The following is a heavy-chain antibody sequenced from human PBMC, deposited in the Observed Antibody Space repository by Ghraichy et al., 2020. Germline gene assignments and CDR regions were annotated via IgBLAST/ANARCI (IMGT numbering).Heavy chain of an antibody. Sequence: GGSLRLSCAASGFTFSSYGMHWVRQAPGKGLEWVAVISYDGSNKYYADSVKGRFTISRDNSKNTLYLQMNSLRAEDTAVYYCAKVGRRYYGSGSYYKPPDDYYYYYMDVWGKGTTVTVSS. D-gene: IGHD3-10*01. J-gene: IGHJ6*03. CDR1: GFTFSSYG. CDR2: ISYDGSNK. CDR3: AKVGRRYYGSGSYYKPPDDYYYYYMDV. V-gene: IGHV3-30*18.